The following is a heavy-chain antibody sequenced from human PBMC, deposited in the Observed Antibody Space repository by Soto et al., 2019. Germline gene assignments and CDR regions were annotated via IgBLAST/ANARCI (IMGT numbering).Heavy chain of an antibody. CDR3: ARTNGYDAFDI. J-gene: IGHJ3*02. CDR2: ISYDGSNK. V-gene: IGHV3-30-3*01. CDR1: GFTFSSYA. D-gene: IGHD5-18*01. Sequence: QVQLVESGGGVVQPGRSLRLSCAASGFTFSSYAMHWVRQAPGKGLEWVAVISYDGSNKYYADSVKGRFTISRDNSKNTLYLQMNSLRAEDTAVYYCARTNGYDAFDIWGQGTMVTVSS.